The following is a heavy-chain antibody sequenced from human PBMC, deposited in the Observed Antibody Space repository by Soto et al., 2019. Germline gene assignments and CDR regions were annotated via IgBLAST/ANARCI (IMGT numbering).Heavy chain of an antibody. CDR1: GGSISSGGYS. Sequence: ASETLSLTCAVSGGSISSGGYSWSWIRQPPGKGLEWIGYIYHSGSTYYNPSLKSRVTISVDRSKNQFSLKLSSVTAADTAVYYCARTANYYDSSGYPYYFDYLGQGTLVTVSS. D-gene: IGHD3-22*01. CDR3: ARTANYYDSSGYPYYFDY. CDR2: IYHSGST. J-gene: IGHJ4*02. V-gene: IGHV4-30-2*01.